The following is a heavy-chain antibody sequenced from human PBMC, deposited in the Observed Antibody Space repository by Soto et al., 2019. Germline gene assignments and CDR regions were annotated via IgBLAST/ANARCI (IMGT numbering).Heavy chain of an antibody. D-gene: IGHD6-19*01. V-gene: IGHV4-34*01. J-gene: IGHJ2*01. CDR1: SGSFSGYY. CDR3: ARGVVAVAGRFRYFDL. CDR2: INHSGST. Sequence: QVQLQQWGAGLLKPSETLSLTCAVYSGSFSGYYWSWIRQPPGKGLEWIGEINHSGSTNYNPSPKSRVTISVDTSKNQFSLKLSSVTAADTAVYYCARGVVAVAGRFRYFDLWGRGTLVTVSS.